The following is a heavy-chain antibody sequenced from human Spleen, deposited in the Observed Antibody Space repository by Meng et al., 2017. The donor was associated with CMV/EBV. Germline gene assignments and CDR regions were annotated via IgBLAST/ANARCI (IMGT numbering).Heavy chain of an antibody. J-gene: IGHJ4*02. V-gene: IGHV1-2*02. CDR2: INPHTGTT. CDR3: ARDRDSSGWYIFDY. CDR1: GYTFTAYY. Sequence: ASVKVSCKASGYTFTAYYIHWVRQAPGQGLEWMGWINPHTGTTHYAQNFQGRVTMTRDTSISTVYMELTHLRSDDTAVYYCARDRDSSGWYIFDYWGQGSLVTVSS. D-gene: IGHD6-19*01.